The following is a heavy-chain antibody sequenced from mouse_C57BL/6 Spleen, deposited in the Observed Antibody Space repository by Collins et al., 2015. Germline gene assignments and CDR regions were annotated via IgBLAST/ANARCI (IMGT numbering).Heavy chain of an antibody. Sequence: QVQLKQSGPGLVQPSQSLSITCTVSGFSLTSYGVHWVRQSPGKGLEWLGVIWRGGSTDYNAAFMSRLSITKDNSKSQVFFKMNSLQADDTAIYYCAKPYYGSSYYYAMDYWGQGTPVTVSS. CDR1: GFSLTSYG. D-gene: IGHD1-1*01. J-gene: IGHJ4*01. CDR2: IWRGGST. CDR3: AKPYYGSSYYYAMDY. V-gene: IGHV2-5*01.